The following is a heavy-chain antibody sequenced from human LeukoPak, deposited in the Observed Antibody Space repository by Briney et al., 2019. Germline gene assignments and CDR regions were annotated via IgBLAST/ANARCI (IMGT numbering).Heavy chain of an antibody. J-gene: IGHJ4*02. V-gene: IGHV1-2*04. CDR3: ARGRGAVAPFGYDY. D-gene: IGHD6-19*01. Sequence: ASVKVSCKASGYTFTGYYMHWVRQAPGQGLEWMGWINPNSGGTNYAQKFQGWVTMTRETSISTAYMELSRLRSDDTAVYYCARGRGAVAPFGYDYWGQGTLVTVSS. CDR1: GYTFTGYY. CDR2: INPNSGGT.